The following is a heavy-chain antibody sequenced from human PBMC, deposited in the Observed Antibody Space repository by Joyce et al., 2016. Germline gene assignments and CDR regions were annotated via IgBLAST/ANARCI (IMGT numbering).Heavy chain of an antibody. J-gene: IGHJ3*02. CDR1: GYTYINYG. CDR3: ARESGSAGGAFDI. CDR2: ISPYNGNT. V-gene: IGHV1-18*01. D-gene: IGHD3-16*01. Sequence: QVQLVQSGAEVKKPGASVKVSCKASGYTYINYGIIWVRHAPGQGLAWMGCISPYNGNTNYAQKFQGRVTMTTETSTSTTYMELRSLRSDDTAVYYCARESGSAGGAFDIWGQGTMVTVSS.